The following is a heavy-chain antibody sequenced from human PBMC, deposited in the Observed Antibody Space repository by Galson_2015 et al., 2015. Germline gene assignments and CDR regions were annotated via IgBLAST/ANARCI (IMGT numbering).Heavy chain of an antibody. V-gene: IGHV1-2*04. D-gene: IGHD6-19*01. Sequence: SVKVSCKASGYTFTADYMHWVRQAPGQGLEWMGWINPNSSATNYAQKFQGWVTMTRDTSISTAYMEVSRLRSDDTAVYYCVRGYSSGSNAAFDIWGQGTMVTVSS. CDR3: VRGYSSGSNAAFDI. J-gene: IGHJ3*02. CDR2: INPNSSAT. CDR1: GYTFTADY.